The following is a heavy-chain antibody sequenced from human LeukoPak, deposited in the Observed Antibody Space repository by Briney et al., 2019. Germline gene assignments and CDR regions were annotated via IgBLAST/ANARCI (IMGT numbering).Heavy chain of an antibody. V-gene: IGHV3-30*02. J-gene: IGHJ4*02. Sequence: GGSLRLSCAASGFTFSSYGMHWVRQAPGKGLEWVAFIRYDGSNKYYADSVKGRFTISRDNAKNSLYLQMNSLRAEDTAVYYCARARVDYGDSDLDYWGQGTLVTVSS. CDR3: ARARVDYGDSDLDY. D-gene: IGHD4-17*01. CDR2: IRYDGSNK. CDR1: GFTFSSYG.